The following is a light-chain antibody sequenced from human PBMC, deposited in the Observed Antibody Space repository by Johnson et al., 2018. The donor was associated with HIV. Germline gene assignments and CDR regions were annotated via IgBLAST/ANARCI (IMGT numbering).Light chain of an antibody. Sequence: QSVLTQPPSVSAAPGQKVTISCSGSSSNIGDNYVSWYQHLPGTAPKLLIYDNNKRPSGIPDRFSGSKSDTSATLGITGLQTGDEADYYCGTWDSSLSASYVFGAGTKVTVL. CDR3: GTWDSSLSASYV. CDR1: SSNIGDNY. J-gene: IGLJ1*01. V-gene: IGLV1-51*01. CDR2: DNN.